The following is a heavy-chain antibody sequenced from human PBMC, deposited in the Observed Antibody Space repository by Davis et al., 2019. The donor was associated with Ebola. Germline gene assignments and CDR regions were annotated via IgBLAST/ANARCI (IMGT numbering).Heavy chain of an antibody. Sequence: PGGSLRLSCAASGITFSSYWMSWVRQAPGKGLEWVANIKQAGSEKYYVDSVKGRFTISRDNAKNLLYLQMNSLRAEDTAVYYCARDLPQYQLLFGWFDPWGQGTLVTVSS. CDR2: IKQAGSEK. CDR1: GITFSSYW. CDR3: ARDLPQYQLLFGWFDP. V-gene: IGHV3-7*03. J-gene: IGHJ5*02. D-gene: IGHD2-2*01.